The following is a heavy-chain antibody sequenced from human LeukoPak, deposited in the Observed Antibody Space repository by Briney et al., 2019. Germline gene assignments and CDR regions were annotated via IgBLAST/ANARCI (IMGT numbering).Heavy chain of an antibody. Sequence: PGGSLRLSCAASGFTFSSYAMSWVRQAPGKGLEWVSAISGSGGSTYYADSVKGRFTISRDNSKNTLYLQMNSLRAEDTAVYYCAKDRASSSSATAFGCWGQGTLVTVSS. CDR1: GFTFSSYA. V-gene: IGHV3-23*01. J-gene: IGHJ4*02. CDR3: AKDRASSSSATAFGC. CDR2: ISGSGGST. D-gene: IGHD6-13*01.